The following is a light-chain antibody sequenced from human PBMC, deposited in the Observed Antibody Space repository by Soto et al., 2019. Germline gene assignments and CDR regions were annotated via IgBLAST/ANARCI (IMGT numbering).Light chain of an antibody. Sequence: DIQMTQSPSTLSASVGDRVTITCRASQSITIWLAWYQQKPGKPPKLLIFDASSLESGVPSRFSGSGSGTEFTLTISSLQPDDFATYYCQHYNSYSWTFGQGTKVEI. CDR1: QSITIW. CDR2: DAS. J-gene: IGKJ1*01. V-gene: IGKV1-5*01. CDR3: QHYNSYSWT.